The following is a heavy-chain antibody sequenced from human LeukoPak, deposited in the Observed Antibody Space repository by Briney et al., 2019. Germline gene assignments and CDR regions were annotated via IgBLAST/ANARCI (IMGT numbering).Heavy chain of an antibody. D-gene: IGHD5-24*01. V-gene: IGHV4-34*01. Sequence: PSETLSLTCAVYGGSFSGYYWSWIRQPPGKGLEWIGEINHSGSTNYNPSLKSRVTISVDTSKNQFSLELSSVTAADTAVYYCARGIWWATTHHFDYWGQGTLVTVSS. CDR2: INHSGST. CDR1: GGSFSGYY. J-gene: IGHJ4*02. CDR3: ARGIWWATTHHFDY.